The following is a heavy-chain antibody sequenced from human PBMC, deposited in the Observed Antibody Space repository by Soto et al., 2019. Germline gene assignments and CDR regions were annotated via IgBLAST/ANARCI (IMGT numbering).Heavy chain of an antibody. D-gene: IGHD3-22*01. CDR2: ISDSRGGGRT. V-gene: IGHV3-23*01. J-gene: IGHJ6*02. CDR1: GFTFANYA. CDR3: ARDVYDSSGRVPFYYGMDV. Sequence: EGQLLESGGGLVQPGGSLRLSCAASGFTFANYAMTWVRQAPGKGLEWVSVISDSRGGGRTYYADSVTGRFTIARDNSKNTLYLQMNSLRAEDTAVYYCARDVYDSSGRVPFYYGMDVWGQGTTVTVSS.